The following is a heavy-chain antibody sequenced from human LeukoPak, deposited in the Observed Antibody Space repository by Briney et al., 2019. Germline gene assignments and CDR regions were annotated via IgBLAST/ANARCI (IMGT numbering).Heavy chain of an antibody. CDR1: GYSISSGYY. D-gene: IGHD2-2*01. V-gene: IGHV4-38-2*02. J-gene: IGHJ2*01. Sequence: SETLSLTCTVSGYSISSGYYWGWIRQPPGKGLEWIGSIYHSGSTYYNPSLKSRVTISVDTSKNQFSLKLSSVTAADTAVYYCARAITYCSSTSCSYWYFDLWGRGTLVTVFS. CDR3: ARAITYCSSTSCSYWYFDL. CDR2: IYHSGST.